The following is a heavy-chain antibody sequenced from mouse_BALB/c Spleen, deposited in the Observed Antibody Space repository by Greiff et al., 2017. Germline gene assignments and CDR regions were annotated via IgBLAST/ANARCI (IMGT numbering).Heavy chain of an antibody. D-gene: IGHD2-14*01. V-gene: IGHV1-62-2*01. CDR3: ARHETDYRSFAY. Sequence: VKLMESGAELVKPGASVKLSCKASGYTFTEYTIHWVKQRSGQGLEWIGWFYPGSGSIKYNEKFKDKATLTADKSSSTVYMELSRLTSEDSAVYFCARHETDYRSFAYWGQGTLVTVSA. J-gene: IGHJ3*01. CDR1: GYTFTEYT. CDR2: FYPGSGSI.